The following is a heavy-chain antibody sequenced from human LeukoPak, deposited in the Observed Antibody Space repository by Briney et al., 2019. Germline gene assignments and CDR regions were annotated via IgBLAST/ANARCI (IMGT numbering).Heavy chain of an antibody. Sequence: GGSLRLSCAASGFTFSENNVHWVRQAPGKGLEWVALISNDGNSKDYADSVKGRFTLSGDNSKTTLYLQMNSLRAEDTAVYYCTRGDYDDHLGDFDIWGQGTLVAVSS. CDR2: ISNDGNSK. J-gene: IGHJ3*02. CDR1: GFTFSENN. D-gene: IGHD4-17*01. V-gene: IGHV3-30-3*01. CDR3: TRGDYDDHLGDFDI.